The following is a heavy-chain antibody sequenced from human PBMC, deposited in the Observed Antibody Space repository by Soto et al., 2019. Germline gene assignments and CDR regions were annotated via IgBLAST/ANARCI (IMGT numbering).Heavy chain of an antibody. CDR1: GFTFRSYA. Sequence: EVYLLESGGGLVQPGGSLRLSCAASGFTFRSYAMAWVRQAPGKGLEWVSGISASGGNTHYADSVKGRFTISRDSSRNTLYLHLSSLRADDTALYYCARDRAGAYYYPLDYGMDVWGQGTTVTVSS. D-gene: IGHD3-22*01. J-gene: IGHJ6*02. V-gene: IGHV3-23*01. CDR3: ARDRAGAYYYPLDYGMDV. CDR2: ISASGGNT.